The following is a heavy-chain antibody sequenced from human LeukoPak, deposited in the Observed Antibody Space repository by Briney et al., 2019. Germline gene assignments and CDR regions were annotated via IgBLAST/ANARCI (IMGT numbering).Heavy chain of an antibody. V-gene: IGHV3-7*01. CDR2: IKQDGSER. Sequence: PGESLRLSCAASGFSMSGYWMSWVRQAPGKGLEWVANIKQDGSERHYADSVKGRFTISRDNAQNSLYLQMNSLRAEETAVYYCARVFGAYDSIDCWGQGTLVTVS. J-gene: IGHJ4*02. CDR3: ARVFGAYDSIDC. D-gene: IGHD5-12*01. CDR1: GFSMSGYW.